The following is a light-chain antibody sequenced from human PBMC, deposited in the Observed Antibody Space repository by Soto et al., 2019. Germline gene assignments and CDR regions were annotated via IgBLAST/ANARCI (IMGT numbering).Light chain of an antibody. CDR3: ASWDDRLKGYV. J-gene: IGLJ1*01. V-gene: IGLV1-44*01. Sequence: QSVLTQPPSASETPGQRVVISCSGSRSNIGSNSVNWYQQLPGTAPKLLIYMDNQRPSGVPDRFSGSKSGISVSLAISGLQSEDEADYYCASWDDRLKGYVFGTGTKLTVL. CDR2: MDN. CDR1: RSNIGSNS.